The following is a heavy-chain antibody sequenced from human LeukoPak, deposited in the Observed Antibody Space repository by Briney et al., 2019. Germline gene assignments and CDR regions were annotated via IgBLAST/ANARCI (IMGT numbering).Heavy chain of an antibody. CDR1: GFTVSNNC. V-gene: IGHV3-66*01. CDR2: VNTVGTT. CDR3: AGSLAYCGGDCRLGDY. D-gene: IGHD2-21*02. J-gene: IGHJ4*02. Sequence: GGSLRLSCAASGFTVSNNCMGWVRQAPARGLEWVSVVNTVGTTYYADSVRGRFTISRDKSKNTLSLQMNSLRVEDTAVYYCAGSLAYCGGDCRLGDYWGQGTLVTVSS.